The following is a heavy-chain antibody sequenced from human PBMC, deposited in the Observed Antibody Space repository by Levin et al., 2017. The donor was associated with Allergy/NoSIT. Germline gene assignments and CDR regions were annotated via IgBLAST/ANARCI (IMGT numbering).Heavy chain of an antibody. J-gene: IGHJ5*02. Sequence: SQTLSLTCTVSGGSFGSYCWSWIRQPPGKGLEWIGSMYYSGSTNYNPSLKSRVTISVDTSKNQFSLKLSSVTAGDTAVYYCARAGIGGAETWRGPFDPWGQGTLVTVSS. D-gene: IGHD6-13*01. V-gene: IGHV4-59*01. CDR1: GGSFGSYC. CDR2: MYYSGST. CDR3: ARAGIGGAETWRGPFDP.